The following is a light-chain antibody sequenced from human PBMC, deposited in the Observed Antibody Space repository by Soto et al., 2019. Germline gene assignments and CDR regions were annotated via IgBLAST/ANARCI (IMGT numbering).Light chain of an antibody. CDR3: QQYNNWPPVT. Sequence: IMFTQSPGTLSLSPGDRATLSFRASQSVSSSYLAWYQQKPGQAPGLLIYGASTRATGIPDRFSGSGSGTEFTLTISSLQSEDFAVYFCQQYNNWPPVTFGHGTKVDIK. V-gene: IGKV3-15*01. CDR1: QSVSSSY. CDR2: GAS. J-gene: IGKJ3*01.